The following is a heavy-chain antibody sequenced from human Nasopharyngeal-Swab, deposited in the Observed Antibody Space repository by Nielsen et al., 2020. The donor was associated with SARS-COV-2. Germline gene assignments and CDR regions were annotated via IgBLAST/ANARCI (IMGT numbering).Heavy chain of an antibody. Sequence: SETLSLTCTVSGYSISFGYFWGWIRQPPGKGLELIGSISHGGNTYYNPSLKSRVTMFMDTSKNQFSLRLTSVTAADTAVYYCAKEGATGWFDPCGQGTLVTVSS. CDR1: GYSISFGYF. CDR2: ISHGGNT. CDR3: AKEGATGWFDP. J-gene: IGHJ5*02. V-gene: IGHV4-38-2*02.